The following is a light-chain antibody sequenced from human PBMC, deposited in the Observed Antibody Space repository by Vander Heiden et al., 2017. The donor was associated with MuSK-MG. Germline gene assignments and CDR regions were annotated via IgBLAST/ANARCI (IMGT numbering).Light chain of an antibody. V-gene: IGKV3-20*01. J-gene: IGKJ2*01. CDR2: GAS. Sequence: EIVLTQSPGTLSLSPGERATLSCRASQSVTSSYLAWYQQKPGQAPRLLIYGASSRATGIPDRFSGSGSGTDFTLTISRLEPEDFAVYYCQQYGRSPPYTFGQGTNLXIK. CDR1: QSVTSSY. CDR3: QQYGRSPPYT.